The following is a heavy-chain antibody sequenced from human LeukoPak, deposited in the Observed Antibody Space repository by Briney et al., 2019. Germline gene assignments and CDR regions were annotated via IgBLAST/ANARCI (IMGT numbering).Heavy chain of an antibody. CDR2: INTNTGNP. D-gene: IGHD1-1*01. Sequence: ASVKVSCKASGYSFTSYAMNWVRQAPGQGLEWMGWINTNTGNPTYAQGFTGRFVFSLDTSVSTAYLQISSLKAEDTAVYYCARALTDYSQLPSDAFDIWGQGTMVTVSS. V-gene: IGHV7-4-1*02. CDR1: GYSFTSYA. CDR3: ARALTDYSQLPSDAFDI. J-gene: IGHJ3*02.